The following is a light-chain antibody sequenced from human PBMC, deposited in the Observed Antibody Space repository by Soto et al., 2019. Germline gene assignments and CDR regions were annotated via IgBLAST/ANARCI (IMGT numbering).Light chain of an antibody. Sequence: QSALTQPLSVSGSPGQSVTISCTGTSSDVGGYNSVSWYQHHPGEAPKVMIYDVSKQPSGVPNRFSGSKSGNTASLTISGLQAEDEADYYCCSNTGSYTYVFGTGTKLTVL. J-gene: IGLJ1*01. CDR2: DVS. V-gene: IGLV2-11*01. CDR1: SSDVGGYNS. CDR3: CSNTGSYTYV.